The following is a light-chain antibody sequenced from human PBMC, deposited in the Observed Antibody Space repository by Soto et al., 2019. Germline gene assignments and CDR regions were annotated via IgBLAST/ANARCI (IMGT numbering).Light chain of an antibody. CDR1: QSVSSSY. CDR3: QRYNNWPLT. CDR2: GAS. J-gene: IGKJ4*01. Sequence: EIVLTQSPGTLVLSPGGRGTRSCSASQSVSSSYLAWYQQKPGQAPRLLIYGASTRATGVTARFSGSRSGTEFTLTINSLQSEDFAVYYCQRYNNWPLTVGGGTKVDIK. V-gene: IGKV3-15*01.